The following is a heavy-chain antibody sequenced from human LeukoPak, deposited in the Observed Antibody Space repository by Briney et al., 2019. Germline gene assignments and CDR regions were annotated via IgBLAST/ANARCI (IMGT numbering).Heavy chain of an antibody. CDR1: GFTFSSYA. J-gene: IGHJ4*02. V-gene: IGHV3-23*01. Sequence: GGSLRLSCAASGFTFSSYAMSWVRQAPGKGLEWVSAISGSGGSTYYADSVKGRFTISRDNSKNTLYLQMNSLRAEDTAVYYCARWGLDYDFWSGYYNYWGQGTLVTVSS. CDR3: ARWGLDYDFWSGYYNY. CDR2: ISGSGGST. D-gene: IGHD3-3*01.